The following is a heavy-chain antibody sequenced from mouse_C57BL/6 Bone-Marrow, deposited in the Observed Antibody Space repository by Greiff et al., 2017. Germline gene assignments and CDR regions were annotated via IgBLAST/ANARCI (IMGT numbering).Heavy chain of an antibody. J-gene: IGHJ3*01. V-gene: IGHV1-81*01. CDR3: ARGGGGSPPY. D-gene: IGHD1-1*01. CDR2: IYPSSGNT. Sequence: VQLQESGAELARPGASVKLSCKASGYTFTSYGISWVKQRTGQGLEWIGEIYPSSGNTNYNEKFKGKATLTADKSSSTAYMELRGLTSEDSAVYFCARGGGGSPPYWGQGTLVTVSA. CDR1: GYTFTSYG.